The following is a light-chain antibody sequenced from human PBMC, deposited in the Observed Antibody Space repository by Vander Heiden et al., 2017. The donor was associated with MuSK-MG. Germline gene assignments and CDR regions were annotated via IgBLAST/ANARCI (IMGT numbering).Light chain of an antibody. CDR3: QQDDNFPLT. Sequence: EIQITKSPSSLSASVGNRVTITCQAGQDISKYLNWYKQKPGKAPKLLIYDSSNLEKGVPSSFSGSGSGTDFTFTISSLQPEDFATYYCQQDDNFPLTFGGGTKVEIK. CDR2: DSS. J-gene: IGKJ4*01. V-gene: IGKV1-33*01. CDR1: QDISKY.